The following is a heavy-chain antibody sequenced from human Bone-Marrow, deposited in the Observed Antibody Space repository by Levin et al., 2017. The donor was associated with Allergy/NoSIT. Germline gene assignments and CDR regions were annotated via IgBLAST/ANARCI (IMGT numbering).Heavy chain of an antibody. Sequence: SETLSLICSVSGASTGRHYWSWIRQAPGKGLEWLGNIKYGGSTTYNPSLKSRVTMSVDTSRNQLILKLSFLTAADTAIYYCARDAGFSGFNFDYWGLGTLVTVSS. CDR1: GASTGRHY. CDR3: ARDAGFSGFNFDY. J-gene: IGHJ4*02. D-gene: IGHD1-26*01. V-gene: IGHV4-59*11. CDR2: IKYGGST.